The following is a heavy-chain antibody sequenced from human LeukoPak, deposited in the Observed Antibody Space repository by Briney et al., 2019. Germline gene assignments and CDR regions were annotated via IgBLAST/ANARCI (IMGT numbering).Heavy chain of an antibody. Sequence: GGSLRLSCAASGFTFSRYWMHWLRQAPGKGLVCVSRIITDGSSTTYAESVKGRFTISRDNGRNTLYLQMYSLRAEDTAVYYCASYLTSIPSGMDVWGQGATVTVSS. CDR1: GFTFSRYW. D-gene: IGHD2/OR15-2a*01. CDR2: IITDGSST. J-gene: IGHJ6*02. V-gene: IGHV3-74*01. CDR3: ASYLTSIPSGMDV.